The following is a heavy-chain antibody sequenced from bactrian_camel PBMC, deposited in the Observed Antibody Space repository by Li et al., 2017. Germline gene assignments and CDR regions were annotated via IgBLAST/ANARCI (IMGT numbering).Heavy chain of an antibody. CDR3: AAVSCPSGTWRLTTEYEYMY. CDR2: IDSTGST. J-gene: IGHJ4*01. V-gene: IGHV3S53*01. Sequence: QVQLVESGGASVEAGRSLRLSCAASAFTYSSRCLGWFRQGPGKKREGVAHIDSTGSTTYADSVKGRFTISKDNEKNTLYLQMNTLKPEDTAMYYCAAVSCPSGTWRLTTEYEYMYWGQGTQVTVS. CDR1: AFTYSSRC. D-gene: IGHD2*01.